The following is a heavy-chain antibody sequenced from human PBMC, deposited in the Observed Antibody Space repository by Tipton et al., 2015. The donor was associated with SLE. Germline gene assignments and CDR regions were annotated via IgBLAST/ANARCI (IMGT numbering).Heavy chain of an antibody. D-gene: IGHD3-3*01. J-gene: IGHJ5*02. CDR2: IYNTGNT. CDR3: ARGFLEMFDP. CDR1: GASISSDVYY. V-gene: IGHV4-31*03. Sequence: TLSLTCSVSGASISSDVYYWSWIRQLPGKGLEWIGYIYNTGNTYYNPSLKSRVTMSVDTSKNQFSLRLSSVTTADTAVYYCARGFLEMFDPWGPGTLVTVSS.